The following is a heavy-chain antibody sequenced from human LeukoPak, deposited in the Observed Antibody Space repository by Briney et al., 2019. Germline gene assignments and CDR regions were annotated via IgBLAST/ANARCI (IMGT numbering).Heavy chain of an antibody. CDR1: GGSISSSSYY. J-gene: IGHJ4*02. V-gene: IGHV4-39*07. Sequence: SETLSLTCTVSGGSISSSSYYWGWIRQPPGKGLEWIGSIYYSGSTYYNPSLKSRVTISVDTSKNQFSLKLSSVTAADTAVYYCASYDILTGYYPYYFDYWGQGTLVTVSS. D-gene: IGHD3-9*01. CDR3: ASYDILTGYYPYYFDY. CDR2: IYYSGST.